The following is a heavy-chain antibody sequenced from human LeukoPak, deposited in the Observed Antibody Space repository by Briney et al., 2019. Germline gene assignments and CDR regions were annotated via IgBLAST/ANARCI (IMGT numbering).Heavy chain of an antibody. V-gene: IGHV3-53*01. CDR1: GFTVSSNY. J-gene: IGHJ4*02. CDR3: VKGAGAVTDSLDY. D-gene: IGHD6-19*01. Sequence: GGSLRLSCAASGFTVSSNYMSWVRQAPGKGLEWVSVIYSGGSTYYADSVKGRFTISRDNSNNTLYLQMNSLRGDDTAVYYCVKGAGAVTDSLDYWGRGTLVTVSS. CDR2: IYSGGST.